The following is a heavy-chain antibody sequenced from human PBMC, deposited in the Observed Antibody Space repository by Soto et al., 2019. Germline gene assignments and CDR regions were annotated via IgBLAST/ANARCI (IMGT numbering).Heavy chain of an antibody. Sequence: QVQLQESGPGLVKPSETLSLTCTVSGGSIDGRNCAWIRQPPGKGLEWLGYVYYDGGSSYNPSVKNRLTLSTDTSKSQFSLQLRSVTAADTAVSYCVRQGIGNLHGLVDGGGRGTTVTVSS. D-gene: IGHD3-10*01. CDR3: VRQGIGNLHGLVDG. V-gene: IGHV4-59*08. J-gene: IGHJ6*02. CDR1: GGSIDGRN. CDR2: VYYDGGS.